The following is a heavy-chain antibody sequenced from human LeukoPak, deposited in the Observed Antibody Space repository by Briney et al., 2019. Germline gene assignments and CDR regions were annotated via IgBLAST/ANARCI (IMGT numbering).Heavy chain of an antibody. Sequence: GGSLRLSCAASGFTFSSYGMHWVRQAPGKGLEGVAVISYDGSNKYYADSVKGRFTISRDNSKNTLYLQMNSLRAEDTAVYYCAKGNPSYDTFPYNWFDPWGQGTLVTVSS. D-gene: IGHD3-9*01. CDR3: AKGNPSYDTFPYNWFDP. CDR1: GFTFSSYG. V-gene: IGHV3-30*18. J-gene: IGHJ5*02. CDR2: ISYDGSNK.